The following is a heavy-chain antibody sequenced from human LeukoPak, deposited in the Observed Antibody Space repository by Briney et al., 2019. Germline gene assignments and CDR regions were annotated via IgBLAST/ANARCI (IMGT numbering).Heavy chain of an antibody. D-gene: IGHD3-10*01. CDR3: ARNIGGSGSYYPYYYYGMDV. J-gene: IGHJ6*02. CDR2: IYTSGST. V-gene: IGHV4-4*07. Sequence: SETLSLTCTVSGGSISSYYWSWIRQPAGKGLEWIGRIYTSGSTNYNPSLKSRVTMSVDTSKNQFSLKLSSVTAADTAVYYCARNIGGSGSYYPYYYYGMDVWGQGTTVTVSS. CDR1: GGSISSYY.